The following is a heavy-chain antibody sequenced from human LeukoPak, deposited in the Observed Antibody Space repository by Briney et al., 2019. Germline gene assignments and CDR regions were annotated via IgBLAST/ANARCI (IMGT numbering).Heavy chain of an antibody. J-gene: IGHJ4*02. V-gene: IGHV3-21*01. CDR2: ISSSSSYI. CDR1: GFTFSSYS. D-gene: IGHD6-19*01. CDR3: ARESVAGPHFDY. Sequence: PGGSLRLSCAASGFTFSSYSMNWVRQAPGKRLEWVSSISSSSSYIYYADSVKGRFTISRDNAKNSLYLQMNSLRAEDTAVYYCARESVAGPHFDYWGQGTLVTVSS.